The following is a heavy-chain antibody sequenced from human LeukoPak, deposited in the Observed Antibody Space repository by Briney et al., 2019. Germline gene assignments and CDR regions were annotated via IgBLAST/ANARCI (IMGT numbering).Heavy chain of an antibody. Sequence: PGGSLRLSCAASGFTFSGSSMNWVRQAPGKGLEWVATIKQDGSEKYYVDSVKGRFTISRDNAKNSLYLHMNSLRAGDTAVYYCARVEAALVYYYMDVWGKGTTVTVSS. CDR3: ARVEAALVYYYMDV. CDR2: IKQDGSEK. CDR1: GFTFSGSS. V-gene: IGHV3-7*03. D-gene: IGHD6-6*01. J-gene: IGHJ6*03.